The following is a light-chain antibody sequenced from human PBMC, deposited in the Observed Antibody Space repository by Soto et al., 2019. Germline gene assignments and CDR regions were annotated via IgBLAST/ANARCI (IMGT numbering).Light chain of an antibody. CDR3: CSYTSTYTLV. J-gene: IGLJ3*02. Sequence: QSVLTQPASVSGSPGQSITISCTGTSSDIGTYNSVSWYQHHPGKAPKLLIFEVIDRPSGVSDRFSGSKSGNTASLTISGLQPEDEADYYCCSYTSTYTLVFGGGTKVTVL. CDR1: SSDIGTYNS. V-gene: IGLV2-14*01. CDR2: EVI.